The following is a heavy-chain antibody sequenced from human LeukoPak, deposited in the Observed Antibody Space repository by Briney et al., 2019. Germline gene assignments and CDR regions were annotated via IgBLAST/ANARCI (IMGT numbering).Heavy chain of an antibody. CDR3: ARGNGIAAAGTYKY. V-gene: IGHV4-59*01. D-gene: IGHD6-13*01. CDR1: GGSISSYY. J-gene: IGHJ4*02. CDR2: IYYSGST. Sequence: SETLSLTCTVSGGSISSYYWSWIRQPPGKGLEWIGYIYYSGSTNYNPSLKSRVTISVDTSKNQFSLKLSSVTAADTAVYYCARGNGIAAAGTYKYWGQGTLVTVSS.